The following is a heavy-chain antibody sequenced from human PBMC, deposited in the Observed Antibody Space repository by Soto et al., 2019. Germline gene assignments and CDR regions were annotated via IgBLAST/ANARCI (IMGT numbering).Heavy chain of an antibody. Sequence: SETLSLTCTVSGGSISSYYWSWIRQPPGKGLEWIGYIYYSGSTNYNPSLKSRVTISVDTSKNQFSLKLSSVTAADTAVYYCARRAESTRWWFDPWGQGTLATVSS. CDR1: GGSISSYY. D-gene: IGHD3-10*01. CDR3: ARRAESTRWWFDP. J-gene: IGHJ5*02. CDR2: IYYSGST. V-gene: IGHV4-59*08.